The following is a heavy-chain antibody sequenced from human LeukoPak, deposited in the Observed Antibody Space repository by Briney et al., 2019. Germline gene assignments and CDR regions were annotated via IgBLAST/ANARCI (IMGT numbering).Heavy chain of an antibody. J-gene: IGHJ6*04. CDR1: GGSFSDYY. D-gene: IGHD4-23*01. CDR2: INHSGST. V-gene: IGHV4-34*01. Sequence: SSETLSLTCAVYGGSFSDYYWNWIRQPPGKGLEWIGEINHSGSTNYNPSLKSRVTISVDTPKSQFSLKLSSVTAADTAVYYCGRADGANSVGDVWGKGTTVTISS. CDR3: GRADGANSVGDV.